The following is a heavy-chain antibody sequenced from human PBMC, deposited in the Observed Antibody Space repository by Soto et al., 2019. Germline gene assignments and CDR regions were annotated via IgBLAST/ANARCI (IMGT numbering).Heavy chain of an antibody. J-gene: IGHJ6*02. CDR2: ISFDEANK. Sequence: QVQLVESGGGVVEPAKSIRLACPASEFPFRNYAMHWVRQAPGKGLEWVGVISFDEANKFYADSVEGRFTISRDNSKNTLYLQMNSLRPEDTAMYYWASGGDIADSPEGDYYKHMDVWGQGTTVSVSS. CDR3: ASGGDIADSPEGDYYKHMDV. V-gene: IGHV3-30*14. CDR1: EFPFRNYA. D-gene: IGHD6-6*01.